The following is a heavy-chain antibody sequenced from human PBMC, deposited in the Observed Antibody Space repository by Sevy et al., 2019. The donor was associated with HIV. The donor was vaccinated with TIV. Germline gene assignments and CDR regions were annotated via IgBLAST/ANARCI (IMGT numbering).Heavy chain of an antibody. CDR2: LSFGCGEI. Sequence: PAGSLRLSCAASGFTFSKYSMSWVRQPPGKGLEWVSTLSFGCGEINYADSVKGRFTISRDNSKSSVYLQMNNLRPEDTAVYYCAREGCTKPHDYWGQGTLVTVSS. D-gene: IGHD2-8*01. V-gene: IGHV3-23*01. CDR3: AREGCTKPHDY. CDR1: GFTFSKYS. J-gene: IGHJ4*02.